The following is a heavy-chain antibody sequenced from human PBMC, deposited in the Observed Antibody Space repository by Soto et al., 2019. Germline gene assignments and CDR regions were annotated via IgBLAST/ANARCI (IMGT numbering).Heavy chain of an antibody. J-gene: IGHJ6*02. V-gene: IGHV1-69*13. CDR2: IIPIFGTA. D-gene: IGHD3-10*01. CDR1: GGTFSSYA. CDR3: ARDLNRGSFFYHYGMDV. Sequence: SVKVSCKASGGTFSSYAISWVRQAPGQGLEWMGGIIPIFGTANYAQKFQGRVTITADESTSTAYMELSSLRSEDTAVYYCARDLNRGSFFYHYGMDVWGQGTTVTVSS.